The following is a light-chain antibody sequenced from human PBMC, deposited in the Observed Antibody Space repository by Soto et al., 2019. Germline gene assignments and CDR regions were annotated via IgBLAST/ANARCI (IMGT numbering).Light chain of an antibody. J-gene: IGKJ1*01. CDR1: QSVCRGC. Sequence: TQSPGTLSLSPGERDTISCRASQSVCRGCLAWYQQKSGQAPRLLISGASSRATGIPDRFSGSGSGTDFTLTITRLEPEDFAVYYCQQYSSSRTFGQGTKVDI. CDR3: QQYSSSRT. V-gene: IGKV3-20*01. CDR2: GAS.